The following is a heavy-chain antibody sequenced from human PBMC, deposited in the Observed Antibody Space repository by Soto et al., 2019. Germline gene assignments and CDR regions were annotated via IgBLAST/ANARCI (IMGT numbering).Heavy chain of an antibody. Sequence: PSETLSLTCAVSGGSISSGGYSCSWIRQPPGKGLEWIGYIYHSGSTYYNPSLKGRVTISVDRSKNQFSLKLSSVTAADTAVYYCARGEDVVVPAATWFDPWGQGTLVTVSS. D-gene: IGHD2-2*01. CDR2: IYHSGST. V-gene: IGHV4-30-2*01. CDR1: GGSISSGGYS. J-gene: IGHJ5*02. CDR3: ARGEDVVVPAATWFDP.